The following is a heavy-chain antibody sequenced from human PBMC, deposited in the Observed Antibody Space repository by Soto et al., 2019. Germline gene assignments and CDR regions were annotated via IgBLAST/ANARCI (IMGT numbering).Heavy chain of an antibody. CDR3: AREGYSSGWPYYYYYYGMDV. CDR2: IWYDGSNK. CDR1: GFTFSSYG. J-gene: IGHJ6*02. V-gene: IGHV3-33*01. D-gene: IGHD6-19*01. Sequence: GGSLRLSCAASGFTFSSYGMHWVRQAPGKGLEWVAVIWYDGSNKYYADSVKGRFTISRDNSKNTLYLQMNSLRAEDTAVYYCAREGYSSGWPYYYYYYGMDVWGQGTTVTVSS.